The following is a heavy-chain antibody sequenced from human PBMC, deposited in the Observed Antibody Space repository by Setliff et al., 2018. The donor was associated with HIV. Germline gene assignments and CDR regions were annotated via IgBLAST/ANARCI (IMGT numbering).Heavy chain of an antibody. J-gene: IGHJ3*02. Sequence: AASVKVSCKTSGDNFYNYGITWVRQAPGQGLEWMGGIIPLFDTPTYAQKFQGRVTITADGSTSTAYMELSSLRSDDTAKYFCARDWNSDVSGAALDIWGQGTMVTVSS. CDR3: ARDWNSDVSGAALDI. D-gene: IGHD3-3*01. CDR1: GDNFYNYG. CDR2: IIPLFDTP. V-gene: IGHV1-69*13.